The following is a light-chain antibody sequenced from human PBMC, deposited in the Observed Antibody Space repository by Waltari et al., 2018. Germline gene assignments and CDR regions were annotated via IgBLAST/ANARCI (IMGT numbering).Light chain of an antibody. CDR2: FDS. CDR3: QVWDPSAAHLVV. CDR1: NSGPKS. J-gene: IGLJ2*01. V-gene: IGLV3-21*04. Sequence: CVLTQPHSVSVAPGKTASIASGGNNSGPKSVNWYLQKPAQAPILLPYFDSDRPSGIPHRFSGSNSGHTATLTISRVEAGDEAAYYCQVWDPSAAHLVVFGGVTNLTVV.